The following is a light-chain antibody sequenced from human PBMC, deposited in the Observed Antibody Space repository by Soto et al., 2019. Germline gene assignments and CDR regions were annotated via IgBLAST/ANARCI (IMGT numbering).Light chain of an antibody. Sequence: EIVLTQSPATLSLSPGERATLSCRASQSVSSYLAWYQQKPGQAPRLLIYDASNRAPGIPARFSGSGSGTDFTLAISSLEPEDFAVYYCQQRTNWPLTFGGGTKVDI. J-gene: IGKJ4*01. CDR3: QQRTNWPLT. CDR2: DAS. CDR1: QSVSSY. V-gene: IGKV3-11*01.